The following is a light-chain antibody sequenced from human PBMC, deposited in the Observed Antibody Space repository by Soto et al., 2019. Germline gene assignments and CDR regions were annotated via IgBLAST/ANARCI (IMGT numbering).Light chain of an antibody. CDR1: QSISNY. Sequence: DIPMTQSPSSLSASVGDRVTITCRASQSISNYLNWYQQKPGKAPKLLIYAASSLQSGVPSRFSGSGSGTDFTLTISSLQPEDFATYYCQQSYSTLSITFGQGTRLEIK. J-gene: IGKJ5*01. V-gene: IGKV1-39*01. CDR2: AAS. CDR3: QQSYSTLSIT.